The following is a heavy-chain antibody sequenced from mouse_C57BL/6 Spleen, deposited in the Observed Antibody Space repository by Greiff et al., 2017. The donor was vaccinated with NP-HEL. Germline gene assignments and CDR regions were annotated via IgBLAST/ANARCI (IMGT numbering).Heavy chain of an antibody. CDR2: IYPGSGST. V-gene: IGHV1-55*01. J-gene: IGHJ3*01. CDR1: GYTFTSYW. CDR3: ARVDYGSSFFAY. Sequence: QVQLQQPGAELVKPGASVKMSCKASGYTFTSYWITWVKQRPGQGLEWIGDIYPGSGSTNYNEKFKSKATLTVDTSSSTAYMQLSSLTSEDSAVYYCARVDYGSSFFAYWGQGTLVTVSA. D-gene: IGHD1-1*01.